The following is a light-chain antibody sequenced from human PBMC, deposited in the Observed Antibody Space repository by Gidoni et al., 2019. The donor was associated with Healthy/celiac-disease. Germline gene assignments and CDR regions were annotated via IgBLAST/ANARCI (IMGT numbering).Light chain of an antibody. Sequence: AIRMTQSPSSFSASTGDRVTLTCRASQGVSSYLAWYQQKPGKAPKLLIYAASTLQSGVPSRFSGSGSGTDFTLTISCLQSEDFATYYCQQYYSYEWTFXXXTKVEIK. CDR3: QQYYSYEWT. CDR2: AAS. V-gene: IGKV1-8*01. J-gene: IGKJ1*01. CDR1: QGVSSY.